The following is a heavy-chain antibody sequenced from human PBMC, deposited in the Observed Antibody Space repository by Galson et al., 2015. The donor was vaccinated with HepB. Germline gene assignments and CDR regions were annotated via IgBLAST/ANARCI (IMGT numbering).Heavy chain of an antibody. Sequence: SLRLSCAASGFPFKNAWMSWVRQAPGKGLEYIGRIKSKTDGGTTDYIAPVRGRFIISRDDSRNTVFLQMHSLKIEDTAAYYCTTDRGGPWGYWGQGTLVTVSS. CDR2: IKSKTDGGTT. D-gene: IGHD3-10*01. CDR1: GFPFKNAW. CDR3: TTDRGGPWGY. V-gene: IGHV3-15*01. J-gene: IGHJ4*02.